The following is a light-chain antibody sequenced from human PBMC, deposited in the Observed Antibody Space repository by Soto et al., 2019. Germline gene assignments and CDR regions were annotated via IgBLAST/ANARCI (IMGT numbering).Light chain of an antibody. J-gene: IGKJ1*01. CDR2: AAS. CDR3: QESYTRA. Sequence: DIQMTQSPSSLSASVGDRVTITCRASQNVRNYLNWYQKKSGEAPNLLIFAASTLQSGVPSRFSGSGAETEFTLTISSLQPEDFATYYGQESYTRAFGQGTVVEI. CDR1: QNVRNY. V-gene: IGKV1-39*01.